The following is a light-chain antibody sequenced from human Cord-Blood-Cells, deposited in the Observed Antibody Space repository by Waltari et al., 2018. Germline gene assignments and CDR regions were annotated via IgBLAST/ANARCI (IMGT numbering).Light chain of an antibody. CDR3: QQSYSTPWT. CDR2: AAS. V-gene: IGKV1-39*01. CDR1: QSIRSY. J-gene: IGKJ1*01. Sequence: DIQMTQSPSSLSASVGHSVTLTCRASQSIRSYLNWYQQKPGKAPKLLIYAASSLQSGVPSRFSGSGSGTDFTLTISSLQPEDFATYYCQQSYSTPWTFGQGTKVEIK.